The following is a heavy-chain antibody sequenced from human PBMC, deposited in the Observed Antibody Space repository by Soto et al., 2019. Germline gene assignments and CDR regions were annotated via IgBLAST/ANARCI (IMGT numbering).Heavy chain of an antibody. CDR3: ARGYSSSWYYGLDY. Sequence: SETLSLTCTVSGGSVSSDSYYWSWIRQPPGKGLEWIGYIYYSGSTNYNPSLKSRVTISVDTSKNQFSLKLSSVTAADTAVYYCARGYSSSWYYGLDYWGQGTLVTVSS. J-gene: IGHJ4*02. D-gene: IGHD6-13*01. CDR2: IYYSGST. V-gene: IGHV4-61*01. CDR1: GGSVSSDSYY.